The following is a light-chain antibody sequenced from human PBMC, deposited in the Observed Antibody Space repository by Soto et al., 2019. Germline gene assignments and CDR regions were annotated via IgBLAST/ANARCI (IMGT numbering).Light chain of an antibody. V-gene: IGKV3-11*01. CDR2: DAS. CDR1: QSVSSY. CDR3: QQRSNWLT. Sequence: EIVLTLSPATLSLSPGERATLSCRASQSVSSYLAWYQQKPGQAPRLLIYDASNRATGIPARFSGSGSGTDFTLTISSLEPEDFAVYYCQQRSNWLTFGGGTKV. J-gene: IGKJ4*01.